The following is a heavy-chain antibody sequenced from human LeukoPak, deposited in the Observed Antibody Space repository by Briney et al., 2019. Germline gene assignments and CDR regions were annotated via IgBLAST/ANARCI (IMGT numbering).Heavy chain of an antibody. CDR3: AVVGGSSWYVKFDY. V-gene: IGHV1-69*13. CDR2: IIPIFGTA. Sequence: SVQVSCKASGGTFSSYAISWVRQAPGQGLEWMGGIIPIFGTANYAQKFQGRVTITADESTSTAYMELSSLRSEDTAVYYCAVVGGSSWYVKFDYWGQGTLVTVSS. CDR1: GGTFSSYA. J-gene: IGHJ4*02. D-gene: IGHD6-13*01.